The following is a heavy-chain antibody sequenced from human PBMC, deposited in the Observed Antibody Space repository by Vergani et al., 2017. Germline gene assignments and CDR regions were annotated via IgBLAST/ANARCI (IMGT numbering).Heavy chain of an antibody. CDR3: VKESWVYYYGMDV. Sequence: EVQLVESGGGLVQPGGSLRLSCSASGFTFSSYAMHWVRQAPGQGLEYVSAISSNGGSTYYADSVKGRFTISRDNSKNTLYLQMSSLRAEDTAVYYCVKESWVYYYGMDVWGQGTTVTVSS. J-gene: IGHJ6*02. D-gene: IGHD6-13*01. V-gene: IGHV3-64D*06. CDR1: GFTFSSYA. CDR2: ISSNGGST.